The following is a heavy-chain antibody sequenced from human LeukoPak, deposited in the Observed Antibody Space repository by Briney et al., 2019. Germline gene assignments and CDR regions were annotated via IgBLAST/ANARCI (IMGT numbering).Heavy chain of an antibody. J-gene: IGHJ5*02. CDR1: GFTFSSYA. V-gene: IGHV3-23*01. Sequence: GGSLRLSCAASGFTFSSYAMSWVRQAPGKGLEWVSAISGSGGSTYYADSVKGRFTISRDNSKNSLYLQMNSLRAEDTAVYYCASVVEMATISAWGQGTLVTVSS. CDR2: ISGSGGST. CDR3: ASVVEMATISA. D-gene: IGHD5-24*01.